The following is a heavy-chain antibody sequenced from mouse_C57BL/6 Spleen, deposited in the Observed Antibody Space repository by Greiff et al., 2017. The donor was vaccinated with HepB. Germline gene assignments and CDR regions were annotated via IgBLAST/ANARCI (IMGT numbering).Heavy chain of an antibody. V-gene: IGHV1-63*01. CDR2: IYPGGGYT. J-gene: IGHJ1*03. CDR3: AREVHHYYGSSYWYFDV. Sequence: QVQLQQSGAELVRPGTSVKMSCKASGYTFTNYWIGWAKQRPGHGLEWIGDIYPGGGYTNYNEKFKGKATLTADKSSSTAYMQFSSLTSEDCAIYYCAREVHHYYGSSYWYFDVGGTGTTVTVAS. D-gene: IGHD1-1*01. CDR1: GYTFTNYW.